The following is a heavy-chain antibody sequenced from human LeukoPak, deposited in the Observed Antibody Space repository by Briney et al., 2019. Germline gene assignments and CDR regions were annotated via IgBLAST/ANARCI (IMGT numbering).Heavy chain of an antibody. Sequence: GGSLRLSCAASGFTFSSYGMHWLRQAPGKGLEWVAVIWYDGSNKYYADSVKGRFTISRDNSKNTLYLQMNSLRAVDTAVYYCAKDPYSSGWPPDYWGQGTLVTVSS. CDR1: GFTFSSYG. J-gene: IGHJ4*02. CDR2: IWYDGSNK. D-gene: IGHD6-19*01. CDR3: AKDPYSSGWPPDY. V-gene: IGHV3-33*06.